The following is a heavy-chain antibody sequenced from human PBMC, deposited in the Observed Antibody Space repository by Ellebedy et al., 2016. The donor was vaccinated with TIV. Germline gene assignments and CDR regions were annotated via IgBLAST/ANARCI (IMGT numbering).Heavy chain of an antibody. V-gene: IGHV1-18*01. CDR2: ISAYNGDT. CDR3: ARTYGSGYFDY. D-gene: IGHD3-10*01. J-gene: IGHJ4*02. CDR1: GYTFTTYG. Sequence: ASVKVSCXASGYTFTTYGISWVRQAPGQGLQWMGWISAYNGDTKYAQKLQGRVTMTTDTSTSTAYMELRSLRSDDTAVYYCARTYGSGYFDYWGQGTLVTVSA.